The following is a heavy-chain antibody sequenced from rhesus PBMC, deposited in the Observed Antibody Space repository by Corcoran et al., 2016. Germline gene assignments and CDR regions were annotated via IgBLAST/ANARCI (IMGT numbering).Heavy chain of an antibody. J-gene: IGHJ5-1*01. CDR3: AKGWDSWNYGYNRFDV. CDR1: GSRFHGPG. Sequence: ELQRVKPGSGAKRTGESTRISGQTLGSRFHGPGTSGVRQMPGKGLRWMGSVYPGDSDTRYNPSFQGHVTISADKSISTTYLQWSSLKASDTATYYCAKGWDSWNYGYNRFDVWGPGVLVTVSS. CDR2: VYPGDSDT. D-gene: IGHD1-1-1*01. V-gene: IGHV5-43*01.